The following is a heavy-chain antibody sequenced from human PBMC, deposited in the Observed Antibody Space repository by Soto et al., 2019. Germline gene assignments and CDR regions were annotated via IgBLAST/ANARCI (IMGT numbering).Heavy chain of an antibody. CDR3: ARPLGADFRNWFFDL. CDR1: GDTFNNFA. D-gene: IGHD4-4*01. V-gene: IGHV1-69*12. Sequence: QVQLVQSGAEVKKPGSSVKISCGAPGDTFNNFALSWVRQAPGLGLEWMGGIIPIFATPNYAQKFQDRVTFTADESTTTAYMEISSLRSDDTAVYYCARPLGADFRNWFFDLWGRGTLVTVSS. CDR2: IIPIFATP. J-gene: IGHJ2*01.